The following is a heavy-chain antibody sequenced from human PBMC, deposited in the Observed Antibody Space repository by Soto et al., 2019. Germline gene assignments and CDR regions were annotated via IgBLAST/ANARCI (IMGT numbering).Heavy chain of an antibody. CDR1: GGSISSGGYY. CDR3: ARVQYYDFRSGSYGHPVDY. D-gene: IGHD3-3*01. CDR2: IYYSGST. V-gene: IGHV4-31*03. Sequence: QVQLQESGPGLVKPSQPLSLTCTVSGGSISSGGYYWSWIRQHPGKGLEWIGYIYYSGSTYYNPSLNSRVTISVDTSNSQFSLKLRSVPAAYTAVYYCARVQYYDFRSGSYGHPVDYWGQGTLVTVSS. J-gene: IGHJ4*02.